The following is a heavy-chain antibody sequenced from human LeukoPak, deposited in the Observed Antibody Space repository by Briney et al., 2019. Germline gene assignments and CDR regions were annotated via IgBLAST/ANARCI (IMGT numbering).Heavy chain of an antibody. J-gene: IGHJ6*02. V-gene: IGHV1-3*01. CDR3: AIEATVYYYYGMDV. D-gene: IGHD4-17*01. Sequence: ASVKVSCKASEHTFTSYAMHWVRQAPGQRLEWMGWIYAGNGNTKYSQKFQGRVTITRHASASTAYMELSSLRSEDTAVYYCAIEATVYYYYGMDVWGQGTTVTVSS. CDR2: IYAGNGNT. CDR1: EHTFTSYA.